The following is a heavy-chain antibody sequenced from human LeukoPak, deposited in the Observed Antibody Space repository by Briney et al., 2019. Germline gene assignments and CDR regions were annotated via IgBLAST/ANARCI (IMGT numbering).Heavy chain of an antibody. V-gene: IGHV3-23*01. CDR2: ISGSGGST. CDR1: GFTFSSYG. Sequence: GGSLRLSCAASGFTFSSYGMHWVRQAPGKGLEWVAVISGSGGSTYYADSVKGRFTISRDNSKNTLYLQMNSLRAEDTAVYYCAKRRYSSSWLLDYWGQGTLVTVSS. CDR3: AKRRYSSSWLLDY. D-gene: IGHD6-13*01. J-gene: IGHJ4*02.